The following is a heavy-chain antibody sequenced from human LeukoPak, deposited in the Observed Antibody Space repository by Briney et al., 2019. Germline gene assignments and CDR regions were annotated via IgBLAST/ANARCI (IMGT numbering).Heavy chain of an antibody. J-gene: IGHJ3*02. Sequence: KPGGSLRLSCAASGFTFSSYSMNWVRQAPGKGLEWVSSISSSSSYIYYADPVKGRFTISRDNAKNSLYLQMNSLRAEDTAVYYCARLGGATGRRNAFDIWGQGTMVIVSS. CDR3: ARLGGATGRRNAFDI. V-gene: IGHV3-21*01. D-gene: IGHD1-26*01. CDR2: ISSSSSYI. CDR1: GFTFSSYS.